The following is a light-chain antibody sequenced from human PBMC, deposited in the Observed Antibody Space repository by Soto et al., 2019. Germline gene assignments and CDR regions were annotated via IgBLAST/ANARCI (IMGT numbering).Light chain of an antibody. V-gene: IGLV8-61*01. CDR3: VIYMGSGISV. CDR2: NTK. J-gene: IGLJ2*01. CDR1: SGSVSTTYY. Sequence: QTVVTQEPSFSVSPGGTVTLTCALTSGSVSTTYYPSWYQQTPGQAPRRLIYNTKTRSSGVPDRFSGSILGNKAALTIAGAQADDESDYYCVIYMGSGISVFGGGTKQTVL.